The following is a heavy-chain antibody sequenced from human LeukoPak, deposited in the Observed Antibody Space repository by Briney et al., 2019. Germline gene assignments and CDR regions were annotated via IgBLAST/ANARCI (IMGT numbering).Heavy chain of an antibody. CDR1: GYTFTSYG. J-gene: IGHJ6*03. V-gene: IGHV1-18*01. D-gene: IGHD6-25*01. CDR3: ARLSGPYYYYYYMDV. CDR2: ISAYNGNT. Sequence: APVKVSCKASGYTFTSYGISWVRQAPGQGLEWMGWISAYNGNTNYAQKLQGRVTMTTDTSTSTAYMELRSLRSDDTAVYYCARLSGPYYYYYYMDVWGKGTTVTVSS.